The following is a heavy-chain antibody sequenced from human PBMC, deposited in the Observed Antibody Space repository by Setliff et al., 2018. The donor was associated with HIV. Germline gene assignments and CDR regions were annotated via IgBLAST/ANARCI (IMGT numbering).Heavy chain of an antibody. D-gene: IGHD4-17*01. CDR3: ARLSPYGDYLLFQY. V-gene: IGHV7-4-1*02. J-gene: IGHJ4*02. CDR2: IDTNTGNP. CDR1: GYSFSNYA. Sequence: ASVKVSCKASGYSFSNYAMNWLRQAPGQGLEWMGWIDTNTGNPTYAQGFTGRFVFSLDTSVSTAFLQISTLKAEDTAVYYCARLSPYGDYLLFQYWGQGTQVTVSS.